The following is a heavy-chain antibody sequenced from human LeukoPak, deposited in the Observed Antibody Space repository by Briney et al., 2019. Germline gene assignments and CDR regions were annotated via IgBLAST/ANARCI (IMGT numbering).Heavy chain of an antibody. CDR1: GYTLTSYG. CDR2: ISAYNGNT. Sequence: ASVKVSCKASGYTLTSYGISRVRQAPGQGLEWMGWISAYNGNTNYAQKLQGRVTMTTDTSTRTAYMELRSLRSDDTAVYYCARAPVPAAIVDAFDIWGQGTMVTVSS. CDR3: ARAPVPAAIVDAFDI. V-gene: IGHV1-18*01. J-gene: IGHJ3*02. D-gene: IGHD2-2*02.